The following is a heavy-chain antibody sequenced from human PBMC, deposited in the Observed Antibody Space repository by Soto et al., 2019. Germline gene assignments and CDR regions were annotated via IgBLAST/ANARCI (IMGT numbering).Heavy chain of an antibody. CDR1: GFTFSSYW. J-gene: IGHJ4*02. D-gene: IGHD3-10*01. CDR3: ARDKLPFYGPGSFAY. V-gene: IGHV3-74*01. Sequence: EVQLVESVGGLVQPGGSLRLSCAASGFTFSSYWMHWVRQAPGKGLVWVSRITSDGSDTTYADSVKGRFTISRDNAKNTLLLQLNSLRAEDTAVYYCARDKLPFYGPGSFAYWGQGTLVTVSS. CDR2: ITSDGSDT.